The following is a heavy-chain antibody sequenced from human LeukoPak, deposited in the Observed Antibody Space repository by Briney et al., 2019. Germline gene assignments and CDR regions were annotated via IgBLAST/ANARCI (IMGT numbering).Heavy chain of an antibody. CDR3: ARAGHNSDSGGYDY. V-gene: IGHV1-2*02. CDR2: INPNIGDT. D-gene: IGHD3-22*01. Sequence: GASVKVSCKASGYTFIDHYIHWVRQAPGQGLESMGWINPNIGDTNYAQQFQGRVTMTRGTSSSTAYMELSRLRSDDTAVYYCARAGHNSDSGGYDYWGQGTLVTVSS. CDR1: GYTFIDHY. J-gene: IGHJ4*02.